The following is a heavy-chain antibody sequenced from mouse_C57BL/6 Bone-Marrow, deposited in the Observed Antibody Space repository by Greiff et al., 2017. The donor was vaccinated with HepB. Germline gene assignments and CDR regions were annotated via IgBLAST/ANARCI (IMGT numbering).Heavy chain of an antibody. CDR1: GYSITSGYY. D-gene: IGHD2-2*01. CDR2: ISYDGSN. J-gene: IGHJ4*01. Sequence: EVQLKESGPGLVKPSQSLSLTCSVTGYSITSGYYWNWIRQFPGNKLEWMGYISYDGSNNYNPSLKNRISITRDTSKNQFFLKLNSVTTEDTATYYCAREVVTTYYAMDYWGQGTSVTVSS. V-gene: IGHV3-6*01. CDR3: AREVVTTYYAMDY.